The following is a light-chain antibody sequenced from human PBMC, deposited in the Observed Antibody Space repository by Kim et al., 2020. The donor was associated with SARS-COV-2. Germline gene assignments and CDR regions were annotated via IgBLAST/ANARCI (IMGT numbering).Light chain of an antibody. V-gene: IGKV3-11*01. Sequence: SPGDRATLSCRASQSVSTTLACYQQKPGQAPRLLIYDASNRATGIPARFSGSGSGTDFALTISSLEPEDFAVYYCQERSNWPKLTFGGGTKVDIK. CDR2: DAS. CDR1: QSVSTT. CDR3: QERSNWPKLT. J-gene: IGKJ4*01.